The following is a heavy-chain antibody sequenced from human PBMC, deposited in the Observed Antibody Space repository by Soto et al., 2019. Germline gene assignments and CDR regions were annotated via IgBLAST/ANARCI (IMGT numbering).Heavy chain of an antibody. Sequence: GPSVKVSCKASGYTFTSYAMHWVRQAPGQRLEWMGWINAGNGNTKYSQKFQGRVTITRDTSASTAYMELSSLRSEDTAVYYCARGYCSGGSCYPVDYWGQGTLVTVSS. J-gene: IGHJ4*02. D-gene: IGHD2-15*01. CDR3: ARGYCSGGSCYPVDY. CDR2: INAGNGNT. V-gene: IGHV1-3*01. CDR1: GYTFTSYA.